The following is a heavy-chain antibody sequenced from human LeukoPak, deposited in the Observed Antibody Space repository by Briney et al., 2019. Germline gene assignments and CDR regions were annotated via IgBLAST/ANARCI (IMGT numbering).Heavy chain of an antibody. D-gene: IGHD3-10*01. V-gene: IGHV7-4-1*02. J-gene: IGHJ4*02. CDR1: GYTFTNYF. CDR3: ARDRTFITMVRGVEFDY. Sequence: GASVKVSCKASGYTFTNYFMHWVRQAPGQGLEWMGWINTNTGNPMYAQGFTGRFVFSLDTSVSTAYLQISSLKAEDTAVYYCARDRTFITMVRGVEFDYWGQGTLVTVSS. CDR2: INTNTGNP.